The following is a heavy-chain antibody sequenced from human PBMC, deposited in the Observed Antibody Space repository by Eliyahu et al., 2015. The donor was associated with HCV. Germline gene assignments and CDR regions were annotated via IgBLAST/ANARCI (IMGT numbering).Heavy chain of an antibody. CDR3: SRLTFFGGVPLDY. Sequence: QVQLQESGPGLVKPSETLSLTXXXSGYSISSGXXWGWXRQPPGKGLEWIGSIYHSGSTYYNPSLKSRVTISVDTSKNQFSLKLSSVTAADTAVYYCSRLTFFGGVPLDYWGQGTLVTVSS. J-gene: IGHJ4*02. V-gene: IGHV4-38-2*01. CDR1: GYSISSGXX. D-gene: IGHD2-8*02. CDR2: IYHSGST.